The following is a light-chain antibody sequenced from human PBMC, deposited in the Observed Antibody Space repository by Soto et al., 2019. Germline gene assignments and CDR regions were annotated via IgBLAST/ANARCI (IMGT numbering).Light chain of an antibody. V-gene: IGKV1-5*01. CDR3: QQYNSYSWT. CDR2: DAS. J-gene: IGKJ1*01. CDR1: QSISSW. Sequence: DIQMTQSPSTLSASVGDRVTITCRASQSISSWLAWYQQKPGKAPKLLIYDASSLESGFPSRFSGSGSGTDFTLTSSSLQPDDFATYYCQQYNSYSWTFGQGTKVEIK.